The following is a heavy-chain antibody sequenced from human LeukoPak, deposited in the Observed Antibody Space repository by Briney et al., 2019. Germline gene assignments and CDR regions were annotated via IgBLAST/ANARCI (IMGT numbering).Heavy chain of an antibody. D-gene: IGHD2-2*01. J-gene: IGHJ4*02. Sequence: PGRSLRLSCAASGFTFSSYAMHWVRQAPGKGLEWVAVISYDGSNKYYADSVKGRFTISRDNSKNTLYLQMNSLRAEDTAVYYCARAVGTSYYFDYWGQGTLVTVSS. V-gene: IGHV3-30-3*01. CDR1: GFTFSSYA. CDR3: ARAVGTSYYFDY. CDR2: ISYDGSNK.